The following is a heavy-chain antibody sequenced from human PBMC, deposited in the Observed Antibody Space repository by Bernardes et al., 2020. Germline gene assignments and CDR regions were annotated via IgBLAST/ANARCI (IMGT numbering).Heavy chain of an antibody. CDR1: GGSISSYY. J-gene: IGHJ4*02. CDR2: IYHSGST. CDR3: ARIGSGYLYHFDY. V-gene: IGHV4-59*08. Sequence: SETLSLTCTVSGGSISSYYWSWIRQPPGKGLEWIGYIYHSGSTNYNPSLKSRVTISVDTSKNQLSLKLSSVPAADTAVYYCARIGSGYLYHFDYWGQGTLVTVSS. D-gene: IGHD3-10*01.